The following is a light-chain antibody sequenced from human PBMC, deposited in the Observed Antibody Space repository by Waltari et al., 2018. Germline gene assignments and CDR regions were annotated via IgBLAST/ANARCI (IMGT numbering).Light chain of an antibody. Sequence: DIQLTQSPSFSSASVGDRVTITCRASQGISSYLAWYQQKPGRAPKLLIYSASTLQSGVPSRFSGSGSGTEFTLTISSLQPEDFATYYCQKLNSYPPTTFGQGTRLEIK. CDR1: QGISSY. J-gene: IGKJ5*01. CDR2: SAS. V-gene: IGKV1-9*01. CDR3: QKLNSYPPTT.